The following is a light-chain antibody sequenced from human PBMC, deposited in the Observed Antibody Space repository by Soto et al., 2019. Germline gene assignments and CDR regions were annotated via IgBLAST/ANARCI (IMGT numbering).Light chain of an antibody. CDR3: QQYYSSPQT. CDR2: SSS. CDR1: QTVLYSSNNKNY. J-gene: IGKJ1*01. Sequence: DIVMTQSQDSLAVSRGERATFNCKSTQTVLYSSNNKNYLAWYQQKPGQAPKLLIHSSSTRTSGVPDRFSGSGSGTDFTLTISNLQAEDVAVYYCQQYYSSPQTFGQGTKVDIK. V-gene: IGKV4-1*01.